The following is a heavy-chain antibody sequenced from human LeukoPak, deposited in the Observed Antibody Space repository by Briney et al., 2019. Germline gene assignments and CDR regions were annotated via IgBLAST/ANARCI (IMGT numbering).Heavy chain of an antibody. V-gene: IGHV4-59*01. CDR2: IYYSGST. CDR3: ARSRGYYYDSSGYFDY. CDR1: GGSISNYY. J-gene: IGHJ4*02. Sequence: SETLSLTCTVSGGSISNYYWSWIRQPPGKGLEWIGYIYYSGSTNYNPSLKSRVTISVDTSKNQFSLKLSSVTAADTAVYYCARSRGYYYDSSGYFDYWGQGTLVTVSS. D-gene: IGHD3-22*01.